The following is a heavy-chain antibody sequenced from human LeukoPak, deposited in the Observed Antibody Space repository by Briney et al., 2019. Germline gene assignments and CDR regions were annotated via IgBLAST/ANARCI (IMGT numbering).Heavy chain of an antibody. J-gene: IGHJ4*02. CDR3: ARDTKDTTMVVYYFDY. Sequence: GGSLRLSCVASGFSFNNYAMGWVRQAAGKGLEWVSGISGSGGFTSDADSVKGRFTISRDNAKNSLYLQMNSLRAEDTAVYYCARDTKDTTMVVYYFDYWGQGTLVTVSS. CDR2: ISGSGGFT. CDR1: GFSFNNYA. V-gene: IGHV3-23*01. D-gene: IGHD5-18*01.